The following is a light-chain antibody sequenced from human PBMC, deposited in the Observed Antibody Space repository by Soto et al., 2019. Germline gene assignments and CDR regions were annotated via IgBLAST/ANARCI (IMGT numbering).Light chain of an antibody. J-gene: IGKJ1*01. CDR3: QQYNNWPPWP. V-gene: IGKV3-15*01. CDR1: QSVSSN. Sequence: EIVMTQSPATLSVSPGERATLSCRASQSVSSNLAWYQQKPGQAPRLLIYGASTRATGIPARFSGSGSGTEFSITLRNPQSEHVSVYYCQQYNNWPPWPFGKGNKVEIK. CDR2: GAS.